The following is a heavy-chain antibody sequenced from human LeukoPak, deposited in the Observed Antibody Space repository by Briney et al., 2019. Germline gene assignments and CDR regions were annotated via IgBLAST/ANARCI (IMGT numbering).Heavy chain of an antibody. D-gene: IGHD2-21*02. CDR1: GFTFSSYG. V-gene: IGHV3-30*18. J-gene: IGHJ4*02. CDR2: ISYDGSNK. Sequence: GRFLRLSCAASGFTFSSYGMHWVRQAPGKGLEWVAVISYDGSNKYYADSVKGRFTISRDNSKNTLYLQMNSLRAEDTAVYYCAKGGLHIVVVTALDYWGQGTLVTVSS. CDR3: AKGGLHIVVVTALDY.